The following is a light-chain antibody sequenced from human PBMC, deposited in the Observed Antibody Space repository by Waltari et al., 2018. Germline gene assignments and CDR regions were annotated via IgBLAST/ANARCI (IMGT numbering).Light chain of an antibody. V-gene: IGLV1-44*01. J-gene: IGLJ3*02. CDR2: SNS. Sequence: QSGLTQPPSASATPGQRVTIPCSGNSSNIGRNSVDWSQPLPGTAPKVFIYSNSQRPSAVPDRFSGSKSGTSASLAISGLQSEDEADYYCASWDDSITGWVFGGGTKLTVL. CDR1: SSNIGRNS. CDR3: ASWDDSITGWV.